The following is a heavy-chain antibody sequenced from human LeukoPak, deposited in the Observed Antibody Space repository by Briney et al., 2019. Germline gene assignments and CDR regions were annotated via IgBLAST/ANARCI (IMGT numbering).Heavy chain of an antibody. CDR2: IYPGDSDT. CDR3: ARSVSGSYYWFDP. Sequence: GASLQISCKGSGYSFTSYWIGWVRQMPGKGLEWMGIIYPGDSDTRYSPSFQGQVTISADKSISTAYLQWSSLKASDTAMYYCARSVSGSYYWFDPWGQGTLVTVSS. CDR1: GYSFTSYW. D-gene: IGHD1-26*01. V-gene: IGHV5-51*01. J-gene: IGHJ5*02.